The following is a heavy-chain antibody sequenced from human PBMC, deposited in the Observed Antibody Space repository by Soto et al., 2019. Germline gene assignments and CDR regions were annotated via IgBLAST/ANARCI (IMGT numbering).Heavy chain of an antibody. Sequence: EVQLVESGGGLVQPGRSLRLSCAASGFTFDDYAMHWVLQAPGKGLEWVSGISWNSGSIGYADSVKGRFTISRDNAKNSLYLQMNSLRAEDTALYYCAKDTGWCTVTTVGFDYWGQGTLVTVSS. CDR1: GFTFDDYA. V-gene: IGHV3-9*01. D-gene: IGHD4-17*01. J-gene: IGHJ4*02. CDR2: ISWNSGSI. CDR3: AKDTGWCTVTTVGFDY.